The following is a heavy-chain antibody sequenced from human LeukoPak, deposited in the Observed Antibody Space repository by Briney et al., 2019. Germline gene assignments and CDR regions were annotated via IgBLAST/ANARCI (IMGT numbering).Heavy chain of an antibody. J-gene: IGHJ4*02. CDR2: ISGSGGST. D-gene: IGHD3-10*01. V-gene: IGHV3-23*01. CDR1: GFTFSSYA. CDR3: AKGTTMVRGVIITFDD. Sequence: GGSLRLSCAASGFTFSSYAMSWVRQAPGKGLEWVSAISGSGGSTYYADSVKGRFTISRDNSKNTLYLQMNSLRAEDTAVYYCAKGTTMVRGVIITFDDWGQGTLVTVSS.